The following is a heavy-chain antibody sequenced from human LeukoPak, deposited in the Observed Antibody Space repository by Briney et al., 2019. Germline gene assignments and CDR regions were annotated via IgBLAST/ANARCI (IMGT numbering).Heavy chain of an antibody. D-gene: IGHD1/OR15-1a*01. V-gene: IGHV3-49*04. Sequence: GGSLRLSCAASGFTFRTLAMNWVRQAPGNGLEWVGFIRSKAYGGTTEYAASVKGRFTISRDDSKSIAYLQMNSLKTEDTAVYYCTRVDGTGTSHLTFDYWGQGTLVTVSS. J-gene: IGHJ4*02. CDR2: IRSKAYGGTT. CDR1: GFTFRTLA. CDR3: TRVDGTGTSHLTFDY.